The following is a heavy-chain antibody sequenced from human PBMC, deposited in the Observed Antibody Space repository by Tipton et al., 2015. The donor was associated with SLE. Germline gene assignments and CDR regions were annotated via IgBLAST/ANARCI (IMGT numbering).Heavy chain of an antibody. J-gene: IGHJ4*02. CDR3: ARGWYCSGGSCPDY. D-gene: IGHD2-15*01. V-gene: IGHV4-34*01. CDR2: INHSGST. CDR1: GGSFSGYY. Sequence: TLSLTYAVYGGSFSGYYWSWIRQPPGKGLEWIGEINHSGSTNYNPSLKSRVTISVDTSKNQFSLKLSSVTAADTAVYYCARGWYCSGGSCPDYWGQGTLVTVSS.